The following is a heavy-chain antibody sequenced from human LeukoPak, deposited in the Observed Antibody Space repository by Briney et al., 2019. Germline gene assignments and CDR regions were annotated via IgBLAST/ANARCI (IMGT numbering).Heavy chain of an antibody. CDR1: GFTFSSYA. D-gene: IGHD5-18*01. CDR2: ISGSGGST. V-gene: IGHV3-23*01. CDR3: ANVAGRAMKGGYFDY. J-gene: IGHJ4*02. Sequence: GGSLRLSCAASGFTFSSYAMSWVRLAPGKGLEWVSAISGSGGSTYYADSVKGRFTISRDNSKNTLYLQMNSLRAEDTAVYYCANVAGRAMKGGYFDYWGQGTLVTVSS.